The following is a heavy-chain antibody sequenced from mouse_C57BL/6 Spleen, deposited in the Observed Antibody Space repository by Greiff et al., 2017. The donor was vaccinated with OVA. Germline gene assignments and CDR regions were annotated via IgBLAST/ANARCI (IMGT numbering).Heavy chain of an antibody. Sequence: VQLQQSGPELVKPGASVKIPCTASGYTFTDYNMAWVKQSHGKSLEWIGDINPNNGGTIYNQKFKGKATLTVDKSSSTAYMELRSLTSEDTAVYYCARGGDSSGYLYYFDYWGQGTTLTVSS. CDR2: INPNNGGT. V-gene: IGHV1-18*01. J-gene: IGHJ2*01. D-gene: IGHD3-2*02. CDR1: GYTFTDYN. CDR3: ARGGDSSGYLYYFDY.